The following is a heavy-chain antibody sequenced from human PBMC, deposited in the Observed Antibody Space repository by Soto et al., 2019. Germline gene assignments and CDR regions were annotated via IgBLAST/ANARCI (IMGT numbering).Heavy chain of an antibody. CDR2: INPSGGST. CDR3: ASDYGGNPLHF. CDR1: GYTFTSYY. Sequence: QVQLVQSGAEVKKPGASVKVSCKASGYTFTSYYMHWVRQAPGQGLEWMGIINPSGGSTSYAQKFHGRGPMTRDTSTGTVYMELSSLGSEDPAVYYCASDYGGNPLHFLGQGTLVTVSS. J-gene: IGHJ4*02. D-gene: IGHD4-17*01. V-gene: IGHV1-46*01.